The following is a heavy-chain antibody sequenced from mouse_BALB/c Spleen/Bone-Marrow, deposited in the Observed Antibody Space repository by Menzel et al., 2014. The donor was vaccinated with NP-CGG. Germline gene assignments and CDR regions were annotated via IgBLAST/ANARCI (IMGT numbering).Heavy chain of an antibody. Sequence: EVQGVESGGGLVQPGGSRKLSSAASGFTFSSFGMHWVRQAPERGLEWVAYISSGSSTIFYADTVKGRFTISRDNPKNTLFLQMTSLRSEDTAMYYCTRGGNWEDFDYWGQGTTLTVSS. V-gene: IGHV5-17*02. CDR3: TRGGNWEDFDY. J-gene: IGHJ2*01. D-gene: IGHD4-1*01. CDR2: ISSGSSTI. CDR1: GFTFSSFG.